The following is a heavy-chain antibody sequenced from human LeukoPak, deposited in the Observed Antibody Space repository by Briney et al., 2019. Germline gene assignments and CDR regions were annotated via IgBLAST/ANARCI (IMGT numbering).Heavy chain of an antibody. J-gene: IGHJ6*02. Sequence: LSCAASGFTFSSYEMNWIRQPPGEGLEWIGEINHSGTTNYNPSLKSRVTISIDTSKNQFSLKLSSVTAADTAVFSCARRRGQGSGSYFHYYYYGMDVWGQGTTVTVSS. CDR2: INHSGTT. V-gene: IGHV4-34*01. CDR3: ARRRGQGSGSYFHYYYYGMDV. CDR1: GFTFSSYE. D-gene: IGHD3-10*01.